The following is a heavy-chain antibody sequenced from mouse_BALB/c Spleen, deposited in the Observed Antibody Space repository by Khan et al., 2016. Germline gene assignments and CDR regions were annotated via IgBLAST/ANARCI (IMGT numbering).Heavy chain of an antibody. D-gene: IGHD1-1*01. CDR2: ISYSGST. CDR3: ARPVVAGNYYAMDY. CDR1: GYSITSDYA. V-gene: IGHV3-2*02. J-gene: IGHJ4*01. Sequence: EVQLQESGPGLVKPSQSLSLTCTVTGYSITSDYAWNWIRQFPGNKLEWMGYISYSGSTSYNPSLKSRISITRDTSKNQFFLQLNSVTTEDTATYDCARPVVAGNYYAMDYWGQGTSVTVSS.